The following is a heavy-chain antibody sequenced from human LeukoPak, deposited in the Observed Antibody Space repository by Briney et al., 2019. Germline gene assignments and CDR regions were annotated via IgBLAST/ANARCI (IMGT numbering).Heavy chain of an antibody. V-gene: IGHV4-4*07. Sequence: SETLSLTCTVSGGSISSYYWSWIRQPAGKGLEWIGRIYTSGSTNYNPSLKSRVTMSVDTSKNQFSLKLSSVTAADTAVYYCVRVAPNYCSGGSCYWDFDYWGQGTLVTVSS. CDR3: VRVAPNYCSGGSCYWDFDY. D-gene: IGHD2-15*01. J-gene: IGHJ4*02. CDR1: GGSISSYY. CDR2: IYTSGST.